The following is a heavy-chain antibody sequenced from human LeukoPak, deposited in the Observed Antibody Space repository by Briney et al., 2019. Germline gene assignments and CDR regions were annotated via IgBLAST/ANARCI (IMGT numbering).Heavy chain of an antibody. D-gene: IGHD1-20*01. CDR2: IYYSGST. Sequence: SETLSLTCTVSGGSISSYYWSWIRQPPGKGLEWIAYIYYSGSTNYNPSLKSRVTISVDTSKNQFSLKLRSVTAADTAVYYCARDRSSITGTTGVDPWGQGTLVTVSS. V-gene: IGHV4-59*01. CDR3: ARDRSSITGTTGVDP. CDR1: GGSISSYY. J-gene: IGHJ5*02.